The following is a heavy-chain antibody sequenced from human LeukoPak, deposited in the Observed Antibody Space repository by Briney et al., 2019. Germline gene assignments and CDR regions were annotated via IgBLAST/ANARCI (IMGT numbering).Heavy chain of an antibody. CDR3: ARDPYSGSYGNYYYYYMDV. Sequence: GGSLRLSCAASGFTFSTYNMNWVRQAPGKGLEWVSSITSTSSYIYYAGSVRGRFTISRDNAKNSLYLQMNSLRAEDTALYFCARDPYSGSYGNYYYYYMDVWGKGTTVTISS. J-gene: IGHJ6*03. CDR2: ITSTSSYI. CDR1: GFTFSTYN. V-gene: IGHV3-21*01. D-gene: IGHD1-26*01.